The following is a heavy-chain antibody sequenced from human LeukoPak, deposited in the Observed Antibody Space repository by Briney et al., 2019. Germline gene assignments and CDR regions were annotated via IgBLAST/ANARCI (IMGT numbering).Heavy chain of an antibody. CDR1: GYTFTSYD. CDR3: ARSFLSIAAAATDY. CDR2: MNPNSGNT. V-gene: IGHV1-8*01. J-gene: IGHJ4*02. D-gene: IGHD6-13*01. Sequence: ASVKVSGKASGYTFTSYDINWVRQATGQGLEWMGWMNPNSGNTGYAQKFQGRVTMTRNTSISTAYMELSSLRSEDTAVYYCARSFLSIAAAATDYWGQGTLVTVSS.